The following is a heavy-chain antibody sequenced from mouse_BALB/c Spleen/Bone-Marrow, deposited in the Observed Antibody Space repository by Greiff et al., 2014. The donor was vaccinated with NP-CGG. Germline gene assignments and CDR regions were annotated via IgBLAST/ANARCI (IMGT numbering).Heavy chain of an antibody. D-gene: IGHD1-1*01. J-gene: IGHJ2*01. V-gene: IGHV14-3*02. CDR1: CFNIKDTY. Sequence: GPLKEAGGALVKPGASVKLSCTTSCFNIKDTYMHWGKQRPEQGLGGIGRIDPANGNTKYDPKFQGKATITADTSSNTAYLQLSSLTSEDTAVYYCANYYYGSHFDYWGQGTTLTVSS. CDR2: IDPANGNT. CDR3: ANYYYGSHFDY.